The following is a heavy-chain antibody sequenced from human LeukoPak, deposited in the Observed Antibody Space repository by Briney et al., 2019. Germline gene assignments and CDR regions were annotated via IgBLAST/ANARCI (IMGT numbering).Heavy chain of an antibody. V-gene: IGHV1-69*13. D-gene: IGHD3-10*01. CDR2: IIPIFGTA. J-gene: IGHJ4*02. CDR1: GGTFSSYA. CDR3: ARDQVSTMVRGVIITGVFDY. Sequence: SVKVSCKASGGTFSSYAISWVRQAPGQGLEWMGGIIPIFGTANYAQKFQGRVTITADESTSTAYMELSSLRSEDTAVYYCARDQVSTMVRGVIITGVFDYRGQGTLVTVSS.